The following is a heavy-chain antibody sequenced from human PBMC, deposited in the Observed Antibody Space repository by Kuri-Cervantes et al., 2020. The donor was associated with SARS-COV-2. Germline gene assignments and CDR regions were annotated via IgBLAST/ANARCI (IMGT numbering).Heavy chain of an antibody. CDR3: ARGRQQLPWNFDY. D-gene: IGHD6-13*01. V-gene: IGHV3-48*02. Sequence: GESLKISCIAYGFSFRIYSMNWVRQAPGKGLEWISYVSPNSNTIYYADSVKGRFTISRDNAKNLLYLQMNSLRDDDTAVYYCARGRQQLPWNFDYWGQGILVTVSS. CDR1: GFSFRIYS. J-gene: IGHJ4*02. CDR2: VSPNSNTI.